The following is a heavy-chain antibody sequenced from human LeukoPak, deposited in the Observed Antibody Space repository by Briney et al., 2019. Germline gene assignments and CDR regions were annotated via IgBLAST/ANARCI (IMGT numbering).Heavy chain of an antibody. CDR1: EYTFTSYD. J-gene: IGHJ4*02. Sequence: SSVKVSCKASEYTFTSYDINWVRQATGQGLEWMGWMNPNSGNTGYAQKFQGRVTMTRNTSISTAYMELSSLRSEDTAVYYCASWPIVAGNGGYWGQGTLVTVSS. D-gene: IGHD6-19*01. CDR2: MNPNSGNT. CDR3: ASWPIVAGNGGY. V-gene: IGHV1-8*01.